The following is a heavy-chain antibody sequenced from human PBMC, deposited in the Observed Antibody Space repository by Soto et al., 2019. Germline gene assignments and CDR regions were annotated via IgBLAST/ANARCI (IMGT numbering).Heavy chain of an antibody. CDR3: ATQFAGSWYEAEYFQH. CDR2: TYYRSKWYN. J-gene: IGHJ1*01. V-gene: IGHV6-1*01. Sequence: KQSQTLSLTCAISGDSVSSNSAAWNWIRQSPSRGLEWLGRTYYRSKWYNDYAVSVKSRITINPDTSKNQFSLQLNSVTPEDTAVYYCATQFAGSWYEAEYFQHWGQGTLVTVSS. CDR1: GDSVSSNSAA. D-gene: IGHD6-13*01.